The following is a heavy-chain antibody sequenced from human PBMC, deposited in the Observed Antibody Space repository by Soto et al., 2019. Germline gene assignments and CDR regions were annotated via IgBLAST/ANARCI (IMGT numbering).Heavy chain of an antibody. D-gene: IGHD2-8*01. V-gene: IGHV4-30-4*01. CDR3: ARAPYRGTNSRGAFNL. Sequence: QVQLQESGPGLVKPSQTLSLTCTVSGGSISSSDYYWTWIRQSPGRGLEWIGYIYYTGSTYYNPSLNSRLTRAVDTSKSQFSLQLSSMTAAYTAVYYCARAPYRGTNSRGAFNLWGQGTMVTVSS. J-gene: IGHJ3*01. CDR2: IYYTGST. CDR1: GGSISSSDYY.